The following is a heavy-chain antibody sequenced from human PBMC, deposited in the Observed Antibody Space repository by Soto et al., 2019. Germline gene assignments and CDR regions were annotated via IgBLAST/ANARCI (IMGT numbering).Heavy chain of an antibody. J-gene: IGHJ4*02. Sequence: QVQLVQSGAEVKKPGASVKVYCKASGYTFTSYGISWGRQAPGQGLEWMGWISAYNGHTHYSQKLQGRVTMTTTTSTSTAYMELRSLRSEYTAVYYWARDLVVGLVDYWGQGTLVTVSS. D-gene: IGHD6-19*01. CDR2: ISAYNGHT. CDR1: GYTFTSYG. V-gene: IGHV1-18*01. CDR3: ARDLVVGLVDY.